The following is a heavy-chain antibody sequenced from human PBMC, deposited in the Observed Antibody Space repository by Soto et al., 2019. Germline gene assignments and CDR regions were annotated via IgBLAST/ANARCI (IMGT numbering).Heavy chain of an antibody. Sequence: SETLSLTCDVYGGSFSGYYWSWIRQPPGKGLDWIGEINHSGSTNYNPSLKSRVTISVDASKNQFSLKLSSVTAADTAVYYCARGNEYYYGSGSYYNNWFDPWGQGTLVTVSS. D-gene: IGHD3-10*01. V-gene: IGHV4-34*01. CDR1: GGSFSGYY. J-gene: IGHJ5*02. CDR2: INHSGST. CDR3: ARGNEYYYGSGSYYNNWFDP.